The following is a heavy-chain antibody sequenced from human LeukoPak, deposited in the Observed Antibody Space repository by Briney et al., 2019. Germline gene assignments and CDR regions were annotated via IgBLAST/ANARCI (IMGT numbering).Heavy chain of an antibody. CDR3: ARGKRSGLDY. CDR2: ISSSGSTI. CDR1: GFTFSSYG. J-gene: IGHJ4*02. Sequence: GGSLRLSCAASGFTFSSYGMNWVRQAPGKGLEWVSYISSSGSTIYYADSVKGRFTISRDNAKNSLYLQMNSLRAEDTAVYYCARGKRSGLDYWGQGTVVTVSS. V-gene: IGHV3-48*03. D-gene: IGHD3-22*01.